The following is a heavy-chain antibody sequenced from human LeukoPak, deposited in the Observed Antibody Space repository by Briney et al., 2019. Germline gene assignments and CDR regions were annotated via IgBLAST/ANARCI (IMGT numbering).Heavy chain of an antibody. CDR3: ARDRQGGNWGDFDF. D-gene: IGHD3-16*01. V-gene: IGHV3-48*01. J-gene: IGHJ4*02. CDR2: ISSSSSTI. Sequence: PGGSLRLSCAASGFTFSSYSMNWVRQAPGKGLEWVSYISSSSSTIYYADSVKGRFTISRDNARNTLYLQMNSLRAEDTAVYYCARDRQGGNWGDFDFWGQGTLVTVSS. CDR1: GFTFSSYS.